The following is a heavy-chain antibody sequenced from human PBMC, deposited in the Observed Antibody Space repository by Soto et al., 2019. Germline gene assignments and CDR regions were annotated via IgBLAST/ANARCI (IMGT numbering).Heavy chain of an antibody. J-gene: IGHJ6*03. CDR1: GGSFSGYE. Sequence: QVQLQQWGAWLLKPSETLSLTCAVYGGSFSGYEWTWIRQTPGKGLEWIGEINDSGNINYNPSLKGRVTILLDTPKKQISLRLSSVTAADSAVYYCARGLILWFGELSRRGGYYYYMDVWGKGTTVTVSS. V-gene: IGHV4-34*01. D-gene: IGHD3-10*01. CDR2: INDSGNI. CDR3: ARGLILWFGELSRRGGYYYYMDV.